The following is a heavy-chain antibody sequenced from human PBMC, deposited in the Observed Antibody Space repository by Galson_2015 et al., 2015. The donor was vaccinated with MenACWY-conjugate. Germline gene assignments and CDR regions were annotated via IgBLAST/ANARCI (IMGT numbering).Heavy chain of an antibody. CDR2: IPYDGSNK. D-gene: IGHD4-17*01. CDR1: GFTFSNYA. V-gene: IGHV3-30*01. Sequence: SLRLSCAASGFTFSNYAMHWVRQGPGKGPEWVAVIPYDGSNKQYADSVKGRFTISRDNSKNTLYVQMNSLRVEDTAVYYCARGWGTGAPEDYGDYFDYYSYYMDVWGKGTTVTVSS. CDR3: ARGWGTGAPEDYGDYFDYYSYYMDV. J-gene: IGHJ6*03.